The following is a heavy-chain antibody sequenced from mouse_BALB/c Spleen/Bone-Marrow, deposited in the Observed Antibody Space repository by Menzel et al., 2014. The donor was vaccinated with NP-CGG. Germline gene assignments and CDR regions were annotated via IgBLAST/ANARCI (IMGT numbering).Heavy chain of an antibody. CDR2: IYPSDSYT. V-gene: IGHV1-59*01. J-gene: IGHJ1*01. D-gene: IGHD1-1*01. CDR3: TRQDYYGNSYWYFDV. CDR1: GYTFTSYW. Sequence: QAQLQQPGADLVRPGASVKLSCKASGYTFTSYWINWVKQRPGQGLEWIGNIYPSDSYTNYNQKFRDKATLTVDTSSSTAYMQLSSPTSEDSAVYYCTRQDYYGNSYWYFDVWGAGTTVTVSS.